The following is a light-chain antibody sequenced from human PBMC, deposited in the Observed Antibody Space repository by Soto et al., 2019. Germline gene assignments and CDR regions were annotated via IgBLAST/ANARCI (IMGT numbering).Light chain of an antibody. CDR3: QERSRWPRAT. CDR1: QSVSSY. J-gene: IGKJ4*01. Sequence: EIVLTQSPATLSLSPGERATLSCRASQSVSSYLAWYQQKPGQAPRLLIYDASNRATGIPVRFSGSGSATDFTLTISSLEAEDIAVYYCQERSRWPRATFGGGTRVEIK. CDR2: DAS. V-gene: IGKV3-11*01.